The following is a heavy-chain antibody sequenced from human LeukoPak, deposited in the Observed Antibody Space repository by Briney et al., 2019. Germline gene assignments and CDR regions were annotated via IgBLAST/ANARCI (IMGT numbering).Heavy chain of an antibody. CDR1: GGSISSGGYY. D-gene: IGHD3-10*01. CDR3: AIRPKSYYYYGMDV. CDR2: IYYSGST. Sequence: PSQTLSLTCTVSGGSISSGGYYWSWIRQHPGKGLEWIGYIYYSGSTYYNPSLKSRVTISVDTSKNQFSLKLSSVTAADTAVYYCAIRPKSYYYYGMDVWGQGTTVTVSS. J-gene: IGHJ6*02. V-gene: IGHV4-31*03.